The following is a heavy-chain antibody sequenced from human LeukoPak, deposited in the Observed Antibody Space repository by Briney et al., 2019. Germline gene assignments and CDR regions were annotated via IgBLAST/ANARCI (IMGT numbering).Heavy chain of an antibody. J-gene: IGHJ4*02. V-gene: IGHV3-7*01. CDR3: ARASPVQLWFGQYYFDY. CDR2: IKQDGSEK. CDR1: GFTFTSYG. Sequence: GGSLRLSCVVSGFTFTSYGVHWVRQAPGKGLEWVANIKQDGSEKYYVDSVKGRFTISRDNAKNSLYLQMNSLRAEDTAVYYCARASPVQLWFGQYYFDYWGQGTLVTVSS. D-gene: IGHD5-18*01.